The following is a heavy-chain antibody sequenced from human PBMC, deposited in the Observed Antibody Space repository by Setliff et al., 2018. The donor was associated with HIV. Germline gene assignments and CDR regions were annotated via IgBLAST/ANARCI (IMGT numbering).Heavy chain of an antibody. V-gene: IGHV4-61*05. CDR1: GGSISSGSYY. D-gene: IGHD3-3*01. CDR3: ARGGLGVVTSFDS. CDR2: IHHSGST. J-gene: IGHJ4*02. Sequence: SETLSLTCTVSGGSISSGSYYWGWIRQSPGKGLEWIGFIHHSGSTNYNPSLESRVTISVDTSQNQFSLRLSSLTAADTAVYYCARGGLGVVTSFDSWGPGTLVTVSS.